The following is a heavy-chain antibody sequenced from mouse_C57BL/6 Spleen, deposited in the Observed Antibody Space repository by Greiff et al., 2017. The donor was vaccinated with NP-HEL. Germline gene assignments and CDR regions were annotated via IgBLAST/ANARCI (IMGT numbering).Heavy chain of an antibody. CDR2: ISSGSSTI. J-gene: IGHJ4*01. CDR3: ARPTGTGVYAMDY. D-gene: IGHD4-1*01. Sequence: EVKLMESGGGLVKPGGSLKLSCAASGFTFSDYGMHWVRQAPEKGLEWVAYISSGSSTIYYADTVKGRFTISRDNAKNTLFLQMTSLRSEDTAMYYCARPTGTGVYAMDYWGQGTSVTVSS. CDR1: GFTFSDYG. V-gene: IGHV5-17*01.